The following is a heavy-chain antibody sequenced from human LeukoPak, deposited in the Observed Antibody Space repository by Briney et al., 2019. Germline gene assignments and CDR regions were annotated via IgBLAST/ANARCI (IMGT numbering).Heavy chain of an antibody. Sequence: PSEALSLTCTVSGGSISSSSYYWSWIRQPAGKGLEWIGRIYIRGTTSYNPSLKSRVTISVDTSKNQFSLKLSSVTAADTAVYYCARGYWFYFDYWGQGPPATVCS. D-gene: IGHD2-8*02. CDR1: GGSISSSSYY. CDR2: IYIRGTT. J-gene: IGHJ4*02. CDR3: ARGYWFYFDY. V-gene: IGHV4-61*02.